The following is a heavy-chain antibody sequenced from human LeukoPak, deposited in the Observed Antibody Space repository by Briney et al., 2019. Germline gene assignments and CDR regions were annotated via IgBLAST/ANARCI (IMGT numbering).Heavy chain of an antibody. CDR3: AKEGIDYGDYDDAFDI. CDR2: ISYDGSNK. J-gene: IGHJ3*02. CDR1: GFTFSSYG. V-gene: IGHV3-30*18. Sequence: GALRLSCAASGFTFSSYGMHWVRQAPGKGLEWVAVISYDGSNKYYADPVKGRFTISRDNSKNTLYLQMNSLRAEDTAVYYCAKEGIDYGDYDDAFDIWGQGTMVTVSS. D-gene: IGHD4-17*01.